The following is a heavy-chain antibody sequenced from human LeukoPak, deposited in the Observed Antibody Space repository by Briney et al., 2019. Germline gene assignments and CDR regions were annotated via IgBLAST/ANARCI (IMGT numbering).Heavy chain of an antibody. CDR1: GATFSSYA. V-gene: IGHV1-69*04. CDR2: IIPILGIA. CDR3: ARDLIYSIGGNSYHSYYYYGMDV. J-gene: IGHJ6*02. D-gene: IGHD2-15*01. Sequence: SVKVSFKASGATFSSYANSCLGQAPGQGLEWMGRIIPILGIANYAQKFQGRVTITADKSTSTAYMELSSLRSEDTAVYYCARDLIYSIGGNSYHSYYYYGMDVWGQGTTVTVSS.